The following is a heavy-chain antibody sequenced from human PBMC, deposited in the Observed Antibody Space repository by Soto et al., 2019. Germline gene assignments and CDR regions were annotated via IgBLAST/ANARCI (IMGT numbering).Heavy chain of an antibody. D-gene: IGHD1-26*01. CDR3: ARAISSVTYYDSIGY. CDR1: GFNISTYG. V-gene: IGHV3-33*01. CDR2: IWYDGSNQ. Sequence: GGSLSLSCEASGFNISTYGMHWVRQAPGKGLQWLAFIWYDGSNQHYAASVKGRLTIARDNSKNTLYLQMTNLRADDTAVYHCARAISSVTYYDSIGYWGRGTLVTVSS. J-gene: IGHJ4*02.